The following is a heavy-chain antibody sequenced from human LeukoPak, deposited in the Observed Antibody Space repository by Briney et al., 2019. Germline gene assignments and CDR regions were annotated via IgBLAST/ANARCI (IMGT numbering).Heavy chain of an antibody. V-gene: IGHV3-15*01. CDR1: GFTFSNAW. CDR2: IKSETNGGTS. D-gene: IGHD3-22*01. Sequence: GGSLRLSCAASGFTFSNAWMTWVRQVPGKGLELVGRIKSETNGGTSDYAAPVKDRVTISRDDSTNTLYLQMNSLKIEDTAIYYCTSALNFYDSTLAYWGQGTLVTVSS. J-gene: IGHJ4*02. CDR3: TSALNFYDSTLAY.